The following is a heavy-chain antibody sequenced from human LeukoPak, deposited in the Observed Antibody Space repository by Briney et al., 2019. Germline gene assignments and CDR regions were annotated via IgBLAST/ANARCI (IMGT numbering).Heavy chain of an antibody. CDR2: ISSSSSYI. CDR3: ASDRSSSFDY. J-gene: IGHJ4*02. V-gene: IGHV3-21*01. CDR1: GFTFSSYS. D-gene: IGHD2-15*01. Sequence: GGSLRLSCAASGFTFSSYSMNWVRQAPGKGLEWVSSISSSSSYIYYADSVKGRFTISRDNAKNSLYLLMNSLRAEDTAVYYCASDRSSSFDYWGQGTLVTVSS.